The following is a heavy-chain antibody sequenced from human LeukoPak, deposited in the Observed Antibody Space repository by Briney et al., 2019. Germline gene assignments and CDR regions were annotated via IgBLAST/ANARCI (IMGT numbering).Heavy chain of an antibody. CDR3: ARDGPILYHDY. CDR2: IKQDGSEK. Sequence: GGSLRLSCAASGFTFSSYWMSWVRQAPGKGLEWVANIKQDGSEKYYVDSVKGRFTISRDNAKNSLYLQMNSLRAGDTAVYYCARDGPILYHDYWGQGTLVTVSS. J-gene: IGHJ4*02. D-gene: IGHD2-2*02. V-gene: IGHV3-7*01. CDR1: GFTFSSYW.